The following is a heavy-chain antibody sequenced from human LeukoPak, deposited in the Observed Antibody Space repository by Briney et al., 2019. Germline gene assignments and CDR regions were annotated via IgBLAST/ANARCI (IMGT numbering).Heavy chain of an antibody. D-gene: IGHD3-9*01. V-gene: IGHV5-51*01. CDR1: GYSFTTYW. J-gene: IGHJ3*02. CDR2: IYPGDSDT. Sequence: KHGESLNISCKGSGYSFTTYWIGWVRQMPGKGLEWMGIIYPGDSDTRYSPSFQGQVTISADKSISTAYLQWSSLKASDTAMYYCARVMTGYYSDDAFDIWGQGTMVTVSS. CDR3: ARVMTGYYSDDAFDI.